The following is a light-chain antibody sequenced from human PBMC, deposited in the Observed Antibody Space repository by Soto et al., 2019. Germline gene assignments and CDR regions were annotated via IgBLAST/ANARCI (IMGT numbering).Light chain of an antibody. Sequence: EILLTQSPAPPSLCPGERATPSCSASQSVSNYLAWYQQKPGQAPRLLIYDASNRATGIPARFSGSGSGTDFTLTISTLEPEDFAVYYCQQHINRLSFGGGTKADIK. CDR2: DAS. V-gene: IGKV3-11*01. CDR1: QSVSNY. CDR3: QQHINRLS. J-gene: IGKJ4*01.